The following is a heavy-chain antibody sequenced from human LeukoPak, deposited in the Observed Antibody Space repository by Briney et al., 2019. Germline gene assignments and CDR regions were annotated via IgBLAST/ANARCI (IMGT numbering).Heavy chain of an antibody. Sequence: GRSLRLSCVASGFSFDTYAMSWVRQPPGKGLGWVSGISDTGRKRHYTDSVKGRFTISRDNSKNTLHLQMNSLRAEDTALYFCAKDHDNGDYYYYFDSWGQGTLVTVSS. CDR2: ISDTGRKR. D-gene: IGHD2-21*02. J-gene: IGHJ4*02. V-gene: IGHV3-23*01. CDR1: GFSFDTYA. CDR3: AKDHDNGDYYYYFDS.